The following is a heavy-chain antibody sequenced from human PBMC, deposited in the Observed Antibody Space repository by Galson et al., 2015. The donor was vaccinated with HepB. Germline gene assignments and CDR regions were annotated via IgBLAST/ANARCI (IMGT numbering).Heavy chain of an antibody. J-gene: IGHJ4*02. Sequence: SLRLSCAASGFTFSNYAMSWVRQAPGKGLEWVSSITDSGGRTYYADSVKGRFTISRDNSRNTLYLQMNSLRAEDTAIYYCAKNRGDCSGGSCYFDYWGQGTLVTVSS. CDR1: GFTFSNYA. D-gene: IGHD2-15*01. CDR2: ITDSGGRT. CDR3: AKNRGDCSGGSCYFDY. V-gene: IGHV3-23*01.